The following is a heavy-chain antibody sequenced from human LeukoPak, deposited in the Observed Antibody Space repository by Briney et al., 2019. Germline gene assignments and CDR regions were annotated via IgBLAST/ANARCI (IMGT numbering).Heavy chain of an antibody. CDR2: IYYSGST. CDR1: GGSISSYY. Sequence: SETLSLTCTVSGGSISSYYWSWIRQPPGKGLEWIGYIYYSGSTNYNPSLKSRVTISVDTSKNQFSLNLSSVTAADAAVYYCARLRRTYYFHSSGPVYSYYMDVWGKGTTVTISS. V-gene: IGHV4-59*12. D-gene: IGHD3-22*01. CDR3: ARLRRTYYFHSSGPVYSYYMDV. J-gene: IGHJ6*03.